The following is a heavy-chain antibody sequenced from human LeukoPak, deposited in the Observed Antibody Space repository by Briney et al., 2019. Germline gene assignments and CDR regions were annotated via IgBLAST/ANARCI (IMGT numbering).Heavy chain of an antibody. CDR3: ARGNWNDVVGYYFDY. CDR2: IYHSGSP. J-gene: IGHJ4*02. Sequence: PSETLSLTCTVSGYSISSGYYWGWIRQPPGKGLEWIGGIYHSGSPYYNPSLKSRVTISVDTSKNHFSLKLSSVTAADTAVYYCARGNWNDVVGYYFDYWGQGTLVTVSS. CDR1: GYSISSGYY. V-gene: IGHV4-38-2*02. D-gene: IGHD1-1*01.